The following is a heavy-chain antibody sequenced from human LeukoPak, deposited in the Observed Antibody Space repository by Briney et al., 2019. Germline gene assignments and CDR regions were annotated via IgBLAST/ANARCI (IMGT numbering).Heavy chain of an antibody. CDR2: IYSGGST. CDR3: ARDGSDVAGNRDY. Sequence: PGGSLRLSCAASGFTVSSNYMSWVRQAPGKGLEWVSVIYSGGSTYYADSVKGRFTISRDNSKNTLYLQMNSLRAEDTAVYYCARDGSDVAGNRDYWGQGTPVTVSS. J-gene: IGHJ4*02. CDR1: GFTVSSNY. V-gene: IGHV3-53*01. D-gene: IGHD3-10*01.